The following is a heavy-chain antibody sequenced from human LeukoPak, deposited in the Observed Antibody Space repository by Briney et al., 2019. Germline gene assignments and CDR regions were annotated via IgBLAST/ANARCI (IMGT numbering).Heavy chain of an antibody. V-gene: IGHV3-30*04. CDR1: GFTFSSYA. J-gene: IGHJ5*02. D-gene: IGHD3-9*01. CDR2: ISYDGSNK. Sequence: PGGSLRLSCAASGFTFSSYAMRWVRQAPGKGLEWVAVISYDGSNKYYAESVKGRFTISRDNSKNTLSLQMNSLRAEDTAVYYCARELGGYFDWLQYNWFDPWGQGTLVTVSS. CDR3: ARELGGYFDWLQYNWFDP.